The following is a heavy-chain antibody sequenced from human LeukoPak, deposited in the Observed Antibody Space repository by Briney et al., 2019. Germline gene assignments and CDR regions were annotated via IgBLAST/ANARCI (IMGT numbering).Heavy chain of an antibody. V-gene: IGHV3-53*01. CDR1: AFTVSSNY. CDR3: ARAALSSGWYIVDY. J-gene: IGHJ4*02. CDR2: IYTSGTT. Sequence: GGSLRLSCAASAFTVSSNYMSWVRQAPGKGLDWVSVIYTSGTTYYADSVQGRFTISRDNSKNTVYLQMDSLRAEDTAVYYCARAALSSGWYIVDYWGQGTLATVSS. D-gene: IGHD6-19*01.